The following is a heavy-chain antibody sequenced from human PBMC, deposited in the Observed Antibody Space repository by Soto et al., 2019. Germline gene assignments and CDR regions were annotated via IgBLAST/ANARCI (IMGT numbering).Heavy chain of an antibody. Sequence: QVQLQESGPGLVKPSGTLSLTCAVSGGSISSSNWWSWVRQPPGKGLEWIGEIYHSGSTNYNPSLKSRVTISVDKSKNQFSLKLSSVTAADTAVYYCARGDRAQTYYYGSGSAFDIWGQGTMVTVSS. CDR3: ARGDRAQTYYYGSGSAFDI. V-gene: IGHV4-4*02. J-gene: IGHJ3*02. D-gene: IGHD3-10*01. CDR2: IYHSGST. CDR1: GGSISSSNW.